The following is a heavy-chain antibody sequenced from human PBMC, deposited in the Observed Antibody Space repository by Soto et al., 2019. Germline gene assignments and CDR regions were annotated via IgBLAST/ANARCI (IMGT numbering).Heavy chain of an antibody. CDR3: AKNSLLWFGELLDYFDY. D-gene: IGHD3-10*01. CDR1: GFTFSSYG. CDR2: ISYDGSNK. J-gene: IGHJ4*02. Sequence: QVQLVESGGGVVQPGRSLRLPCAASGFTFSSYGMHWVRQAPGKGLEWVAVISYDGSNKYYADSVKGRFTISRDNSKNTLYLQMNSLRAEDTAVYYCAKNSLLWFGELLDYFDYWGQGTLVTVSS. V-gene: IGHV3-30*18.